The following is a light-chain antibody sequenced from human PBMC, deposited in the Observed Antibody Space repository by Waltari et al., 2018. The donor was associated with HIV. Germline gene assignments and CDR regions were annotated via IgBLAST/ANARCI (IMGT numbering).Light chain of an antibody. CDR3: CSYAGAYTYV. CDR1: SSDLGSFDY. Sequence: QSALTQPRSVSGSPGQSVTISCTGTSSDLGSFDYVSWYQQYPGKAPKVIIYEVDQRPSGVPDRFTGSKSGITASLTISGLQGEDEADYYCCSYAGAYTYVFGTGTKVNVL. CDR2: EVD. V-gene: IGLV2-11*01. J-gene: IGLJ1*01.